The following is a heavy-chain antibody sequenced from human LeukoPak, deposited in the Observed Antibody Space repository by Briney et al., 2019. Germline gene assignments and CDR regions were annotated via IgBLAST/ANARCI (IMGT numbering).Heavy chain of an antibody. CDR2: IIGSGGST. Sequence: GGSLRLSCAASGFTFSSYAMSWVRQAPGKGLEWVSVIIGSGGSTYYADSVKGRFTVSRDNSKNTLYLQMNSLRAEDTAVYYCAKGSAAATGAFTLFDYWGQGTLVTVSS. J-gene: IGHJ4*02. V-gene: IGHV3-23*01. CDR1: GFTFSSYA. D-gene: IGHD6-13*01. CDR3: AKGSAAATGAFTLFDY.